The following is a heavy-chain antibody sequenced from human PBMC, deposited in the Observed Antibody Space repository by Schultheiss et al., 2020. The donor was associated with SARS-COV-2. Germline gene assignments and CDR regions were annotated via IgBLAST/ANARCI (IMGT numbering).Heavy chain of an antibody. Sequence: ASVKVSCKASGYTFTSYGISWVRQAPGQGLEWMGWINPNSGGTNYAQKLQGRVTMTTDTSTSTAYMELRSLRSDDTAVYYCARDWGYCSSTSCYTEYYYYYMDVWGKGTTVTVSS. V-gene: IGHV1-18*01. CDR3: ARDWGYCSSTSCYTEYYYYYMDV. CDR1: GYTFTSYG. D-gene: IGHD2-2*02. CDR2: INPNSGGT. J-gene: IGHJ6*03.